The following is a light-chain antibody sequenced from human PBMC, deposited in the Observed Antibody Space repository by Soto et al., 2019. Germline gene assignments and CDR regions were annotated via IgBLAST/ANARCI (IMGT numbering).Light chain of an antibody. CDR2: KAS. CDR1: QSISTW. CDR3: QQYNTYST. V-gene: IGKV1-5*03. Sequence: QMTQSPSTLSASVGDTVTITCRASQSISTWLAWYQQKPGKAPKLLIYKASTLESGVPSRFSGSGSGTEFTHTISSLQPDDFATYYCQQYNTYSTFGQGTKVEIK. J-gene: IGKJ1*01.